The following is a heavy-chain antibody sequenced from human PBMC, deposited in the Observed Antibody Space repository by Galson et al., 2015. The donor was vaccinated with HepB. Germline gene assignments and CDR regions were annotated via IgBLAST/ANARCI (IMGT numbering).Heavy chain of an antibody. CDR1: GFTFSSYA. Sequence: SLRLSCAASGFTFSSYAMSWVRQAPGKGLEWVSAISGSGGSTYYADSVKGRFTISRDNAKNSLYLQMNSLRDEDTAVYYCARVSRGNIVPAAYKYAFDIWGQGTMVTVSS. D-gene: IGHD2-2*01. V-gene: IGHV3-23*01. CDR2: ISGSGGST. CDR3: ARVSRGNIVPAAYKYAFDI. J-gene: IGHJ3*02.